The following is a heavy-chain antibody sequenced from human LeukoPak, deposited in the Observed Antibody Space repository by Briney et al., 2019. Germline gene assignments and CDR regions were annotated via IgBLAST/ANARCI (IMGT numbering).Heavy chain of an antibody. V-gene: IGHV1-69*05. CDR2: IIPIFGTA. Sequence: SVKVSCKASGGTFSSYAISWVRQAPGQGLEWMGRIIPIFGTANYAQKFQGRVTITTDESTSTAYMELRSLRSEDTAVYYCARGSRGYYDSSGYFDYWGQGTLVTVSS. CDR1: GGTFSSYA. D-gene: IGHD3-22*01. J-gene: IGHJ4*02. CDR3: ARGSRGYYDSSGYFDY.